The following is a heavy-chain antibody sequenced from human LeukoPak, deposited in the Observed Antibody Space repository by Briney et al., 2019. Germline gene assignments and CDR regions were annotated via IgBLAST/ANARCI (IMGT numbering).Heavy chain of an antibody. J-gene: IGHJ5*02. D-gene: IGHD3-22*01. CDR1: GGSISSGSYY. Sequence: SETLSLTCTVSGGSISSGSYYWSWIRQPAGKGLEWIGRIYTSGSTNYNPSLKSRVTISVDTSENQFSLNLSSVTAADTAVYYCARDGGNYYDRNWFDPWGQGTLVTVSS. CDR3: ARDGGNYYDRNWFDP. CDR2: IYTSGST. V-gene: IGHV4-61*02.